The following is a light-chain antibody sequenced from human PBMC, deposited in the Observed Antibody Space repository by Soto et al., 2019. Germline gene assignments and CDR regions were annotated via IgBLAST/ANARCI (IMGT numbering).Light chain of an antibody. V-gene: IGLV2-14*01. J-gene: IGLJ2*01. Sequence: QSALTQPASGSGSPGQSITISCTGTSSDVGGYNYVSWYQQHPGKAPKLMIYDVSNRPSGVSNRFSGSKSGNTASLTISGLQAEDEADYYCSSHTSSSTVVFGGGTKVTVL. CDR2: DVS. CDR1: SSDVGGYNY. CDR3: SSHTSSSTVV.